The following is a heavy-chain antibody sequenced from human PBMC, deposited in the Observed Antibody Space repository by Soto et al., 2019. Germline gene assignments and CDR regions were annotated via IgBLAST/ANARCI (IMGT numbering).Heavy chain of an antibody. Sequence: PSETLSLTCTVSGGSISSYYWSWIRQPPGKGLEWIGYIYYSGSTNYNPSLKSRVTISVDTSKNQFSLKLSSVTAADTAVYYCAREGSGYDAGDYYYYYMDGWGKGTTVTVSS. CDR3: AREGSGYDAGDYYYYYMDG. V-gene: IGHV4-59*01. J-gene: IGHJ6*03. CDR2: IYYSGST. CDR1: GGSISSYY. D-gene: IGHD5-12*01.